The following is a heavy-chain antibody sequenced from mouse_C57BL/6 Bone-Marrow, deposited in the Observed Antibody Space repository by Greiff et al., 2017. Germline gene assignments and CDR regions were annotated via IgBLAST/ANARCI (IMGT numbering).Heavy chain of an antibody. CDR1: GYTFTSYG. CDR3: ARARRTTVVAPRYFDV. V-gene: IGHV1-81*01. Sequence: VKLMESGAELARPGASVKLSCKASGYTFTSYGISWVKQRTGQGLEWIGEIYPRSGNTYYNEKFKGKATLTADKSSSTAYMELRSLTSEDSAVYFCARARRTTVVAPRYFDVWGTGTTVTVSS. D-gene: IGHD1-1*01. J-gene: IGHJ1*03. CDR2: IYPRSGNT.